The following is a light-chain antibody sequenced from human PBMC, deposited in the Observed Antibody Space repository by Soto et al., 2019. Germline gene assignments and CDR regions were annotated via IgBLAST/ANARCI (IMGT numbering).Light chain of an antibody. J-gene: IGLJ3*02. CDR2: EVS. CDR1: SSDVGGYNY. CDR3: CSYAGNSLWV. Sequence: QSVLTQPRSVSGSPGQSVTISCTGTSSDVGGYNYVSWYQQHPGKAPKLMIYEVSKWPSGVPDRFSGSKSGNTASLTISGLQAEDEADYYCCSYAGNSLWVFGGGTKLTVL. V-gene: IGLV2-11*01.